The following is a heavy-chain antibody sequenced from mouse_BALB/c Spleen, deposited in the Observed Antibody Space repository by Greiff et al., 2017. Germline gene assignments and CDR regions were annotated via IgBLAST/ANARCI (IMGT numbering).Heavy chain of an antibody. V-gene: IGHV1-4*01. CDR3: ARFDYGFFDY. CDR2: INPSSGYT. Sequence: QVQLQQSGAELARPGASVKMTCKASGYTFTSYTMHWVKQRPGQGLEWIGYINPSSGYTNYNQKFKDKATLTADKSSSTAYMQLSSLTSEDSAVYYCARFDYGFFDYWGQGTTLTVSS. D-gene: IGHD1-2*01. CDR1: GYTFTSYT. J-gene: IGHJ2*01.